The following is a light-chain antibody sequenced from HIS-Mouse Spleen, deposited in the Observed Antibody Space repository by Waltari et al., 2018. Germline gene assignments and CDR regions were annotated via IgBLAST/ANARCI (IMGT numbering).Light chain of an antibody. CDR3: YSTDSSGNHRV. V-gene: IGLV3-10*01. CDR2: EDS. Sequence: SYELTQPPSLSVSPGHTARTTCSGDASPNRYAYWDQQKSGQAPVLVIYEDSKRPSGIPERFSGSSSGTMATLTISGAQVEDEADYYCYSTDSSGNHRVFGGGTKLTVL. CDR1: ASPNRY. J-gene: IGLJ2*01.